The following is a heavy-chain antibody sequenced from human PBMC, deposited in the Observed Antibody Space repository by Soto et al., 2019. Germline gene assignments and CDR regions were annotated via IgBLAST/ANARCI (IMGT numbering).Heavy chain of an antibody. CDR2: LFYSGTT. Sequence: SETLSLTCTVSGDSISSADYYWSWIRQTPGQGREGIGHLFYSGTTYYTPSLKSRLTISVDTYKIHLSLSLASVAAADTSVCDCARDLWVEPELYYYGMDVWGQGTTVTVSS. V-gene: IGHV4-30-4*01. J-gene: IGHJ6*02. D-gene: IGHD1-1*01. CDR1: GDSISSADYY. CDR3: ARDLWVEPELYYYGMDV.